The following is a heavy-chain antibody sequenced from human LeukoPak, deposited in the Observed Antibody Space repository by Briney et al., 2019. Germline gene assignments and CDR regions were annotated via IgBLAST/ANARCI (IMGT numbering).Heavy chain of an antibody. CDR2: IYTTGKT. CDR3: ARQEARAFDY. V-gene: IGHV4-4*09. D-gene: IGHD3-10*01. CDR1: GGSISTYY. J-gene: IGHJ4*02. Sequence: SGTLSLTCTVSGGSISTYYWTWIRQSPGKGLEWIGYIYTTGKTKYNPSLKSRITISVDTSKNQFSLKLNSVTAADTAVYYCARQEARAFDYWGQGTLVTVSS.